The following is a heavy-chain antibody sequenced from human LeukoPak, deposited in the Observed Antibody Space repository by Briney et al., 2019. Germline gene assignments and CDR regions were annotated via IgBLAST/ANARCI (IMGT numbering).Heavy chain of an antibody. Sequence: GGTLRLSCAASGFTFSSYGMSWVRQAPGKGLEWVSAISGSGGSTYYADSVKGRFTTSRDNSKDTLYLQMNSLRAEDTAVYYCAATGYSSSWYVFDYWGQGTLVTVSS. CDR2: ISGSGGST. CDR1: GFTFSSYG. V-gene: IGHV3-23*01. D-gene: IGHD6-13*01. CDR3: AATGYSSSWYVFDY. J-gene: IGHJ4*02.